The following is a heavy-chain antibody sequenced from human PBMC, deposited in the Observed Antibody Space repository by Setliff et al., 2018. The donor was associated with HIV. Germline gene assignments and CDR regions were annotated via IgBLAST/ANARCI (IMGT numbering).Heavy chain of an antibody. V-gene: IGHV3-15*01. CDR2: IKSENDGGTT. J-gene: IGHJ4*02. CDR3: TRHSTDPWSLLDY. D-gene: IGHD4-4*01. Sequence: PGGSLRLSCAASGLRFNKAWMNWVRQAPGKGLEWVGRIKSENDGGTTDYAAPVKGRFTISRDDSKNTAYLQMDSLKTEDTAVYYCTRHSTDPWSLLDYWGQGTLVTVSS. CDR1: GLRFNKAW.